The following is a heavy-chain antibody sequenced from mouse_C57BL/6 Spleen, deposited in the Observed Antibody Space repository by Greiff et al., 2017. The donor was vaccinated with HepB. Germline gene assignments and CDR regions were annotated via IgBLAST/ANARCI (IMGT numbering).Heavy chain of an antibody. Sequence: QVQLQQSGAELARPGASVKLSCKASGYTFTSYGISWVKQRTGQGLEWIGEIYPRSGNTYYNEKFKGKATLTADKSSSTAYMELRSLTSEDSAVYYCARGGYYGSSYGDYAMDYWGQGTSVTVSS. V-gene: IGHV1-81*01. J-gene: IGHJ4*01. CDR1: GYTFTSYG. D-gene: IGHD1-1*01. CDR2: IYPRSGNT. CDR3: ARGGYYGSSYGDYAMDY.